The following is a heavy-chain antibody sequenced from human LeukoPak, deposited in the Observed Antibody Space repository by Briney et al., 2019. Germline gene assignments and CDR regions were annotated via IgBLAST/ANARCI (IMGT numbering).Heavy chain of an antibody. CDR3: AAIGGYNFDY. CDR1: GFSVSAYW. J-gene: IGHJ4*02. Sequence: PGGSLRLSCAASGFSVSAYWMSWVRQAPGKGLEWVSAISGSGGSTYYADSVKGRFTISRDNSKNTLYLQMNSLRAEDTAVYYCAAIGGYNFDYWGQGTLVTVSS. D-gene: IGHD5-12*01. V-gene: IGHV3-23*01. CDR2: ISGSGGST.